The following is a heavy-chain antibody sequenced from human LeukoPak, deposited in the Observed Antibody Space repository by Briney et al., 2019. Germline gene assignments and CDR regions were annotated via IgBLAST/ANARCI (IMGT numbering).Heavy chain of an antibody. V-gene: IGHV1-2*02. CDR3: ARDPVDIVATRSWFDP. D-gene: IGHD5-12*01. J-gene: IGHJ5*02. Sequence: ASVKVSCKASGYTFTGYYMHWVRQAPGQGREWMGWINPNSGGTNYAQKFQGRVTMTRDTSISTAYMELSRLRSDDTAVYYCARDPVDIVATRSWFDPWGQGTLVTASS. CDR1: GYTFTGYY. CDR2: INPNSGGT.